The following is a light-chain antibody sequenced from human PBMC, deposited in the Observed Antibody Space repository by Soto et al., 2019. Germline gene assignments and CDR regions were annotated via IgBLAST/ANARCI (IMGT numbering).Light chain of an antibody. J-gene: IGLJ2*01. Sequence: QSVLTQPPSASGTPGQRVTISCSGSRSSIRTNTVTWYQQLPGTAPKLLIYSDNQRPSGVPDRFSGSKSGTSASLAISALQSDDEAAYYCAAWDVRFVVFGGGTKLTVL. CDR2: SDN. CDR3: AAWDVRFVV. CDR1: RSSIRTNT. V-gene: IGLV1-44*01.